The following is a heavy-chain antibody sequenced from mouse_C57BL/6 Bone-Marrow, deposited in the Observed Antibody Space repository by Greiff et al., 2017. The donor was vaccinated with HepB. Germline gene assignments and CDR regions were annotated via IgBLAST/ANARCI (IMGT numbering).Heavy chain of an antibody. V-gene: IGHV5-16*01. D-gene: IGHD1-1*02. J-gene: IGHJ2*01. Sequence: EVKVVESEGGLVQPGSSMKLSCTASGFTFSDYYMAWVRQVPEKGLEWVANINYDGSSTYYLDSLKSRFIISRDNAKNILYLQMSSLKSEDTATYYCARDRGYYIDYWGQGTTLTVSS. CDR1: GFTFSDYY. CDR3: ARDRGYYIDY. CDR2: INYDGSST.